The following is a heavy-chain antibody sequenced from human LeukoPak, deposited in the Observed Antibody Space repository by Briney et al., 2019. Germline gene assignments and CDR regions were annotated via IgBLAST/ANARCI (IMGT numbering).Heavy chain of an antibody. J-gene: IGHJ4*02. D-gene: IGHD3-22*01. CDR3: ATYYDSSGYLDY. CDR2: IYYSGST. Sequence: SETLSLTCTVSGGSISSSSYYWGWIRQPPGKGLEWIGRIYYSGSTYYNPSLKSRVTISVDTSKNQFSLKLSSVTAADTAVYYCATYYDSSGYLDYWGQGTLVTVSS. V-gene: IGHV4-39*07. CDR1: GGSISSSSYY.